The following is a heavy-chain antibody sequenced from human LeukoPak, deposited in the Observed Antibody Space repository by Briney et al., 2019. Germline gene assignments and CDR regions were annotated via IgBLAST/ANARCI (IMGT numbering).Heavy chain of an antibody. Sequence: GESLKISCKGSGYSFTSYWIGWVRQMPGKGLEWMGIIYPGDSDTRYSPSFQGQVTISADKSISAAYLQWSSLKASDTAMYYCARGDYDILTGYSAWGQGTLVTVSS. V-gene: IGHV5-51*01. J-gene: IGHJ5*02. CDR2: IYPGDSDT. D-gene: IGHD3-9*01. CDR1: GYSFTSYW. CDR3: ARGDYDILTGYSA.